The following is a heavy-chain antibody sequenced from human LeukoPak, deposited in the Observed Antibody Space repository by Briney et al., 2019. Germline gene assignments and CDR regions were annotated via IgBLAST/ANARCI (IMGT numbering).Heavy chain of an antibody. CDR2: INHSGST. CDR3: ARGLGGGNSIYFDY. V-gene: IGHV4-34*01. CDR1: GGSFSDYY. D-gene: IGHD4-23*01. Sequence: SETLPLTCAVYGGSFSDYYWSWIRQPPGKGLEWIGEINHSGSTNYNPSLESRVTISVDTSKNQLSLKLTSVTAADTAMYYCARGLGGGNSIYFDYWGQGTLVTASS. J-gene: IGHJ4*02.